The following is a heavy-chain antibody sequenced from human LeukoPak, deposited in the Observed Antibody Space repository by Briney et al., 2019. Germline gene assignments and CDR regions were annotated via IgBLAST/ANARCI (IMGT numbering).Heavy chain of an antibody. CDR1: GGTFSGYS. V-gene: IGHV1-2*04. CDR3: ARETSYSGYDYHDAFDI. Sequence: GASVKVSCKASGGTFSGYSISWVRQAPGQGLEWMGWINPNSGGTNYAQKFQGWVTMTRDTSISTAYMELSRLRSDDTAVYYCARETSYSGYDYHDAFDIWGQGTMATVSS. D-gene: IGHD5-12*01. CDR2: INPNSGGT. J-gene: IGHJ3*02.